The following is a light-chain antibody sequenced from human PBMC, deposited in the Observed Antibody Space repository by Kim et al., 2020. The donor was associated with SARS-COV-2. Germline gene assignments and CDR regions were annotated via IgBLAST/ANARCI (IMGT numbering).Light chain of an antibody. J-gene: IGKJ5*01. CDR1: QSVSSY. CDR3: QQRSNPIT. V-gene: IGKV3-11*01. CDR2: DAS. Sequence: SLSPGERATLSRRASQSVSSYLAWYQQKPGQAPRLLIYDASNRATGIPARFSGSGSGTDFTLTISSLEPEDFAVYYCQQRSNPITFGQGTRLEIK.